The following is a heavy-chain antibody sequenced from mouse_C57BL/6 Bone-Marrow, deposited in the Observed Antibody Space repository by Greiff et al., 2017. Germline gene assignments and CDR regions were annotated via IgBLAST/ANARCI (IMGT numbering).Heavy chain of an antibody. Sequence: QVQLKESGAELVKPGASVKLSCKASGYIFTEYSIHWVKQRPGQGLEWIGWIYPGSGSIKYNERFKDKATLTADKSSNTVYLELSRLTSEDSAVYFYARHERYYDYEGYFDYWGQGTTLTVSS. J-gene: IGHJ2*01. CDR1: GYIFTEYS. D-gene: IGHD2-4*01. V-gene: IGHV1-62-2*01. CDR3: ARHERYYDYEGYFDY. CDR2: IYPGSGSI.